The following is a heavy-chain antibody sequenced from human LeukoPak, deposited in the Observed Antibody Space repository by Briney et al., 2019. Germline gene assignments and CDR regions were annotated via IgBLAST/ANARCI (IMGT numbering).Heavy chain of an antibody. CDR1: GFTFSSYG. CDR3: ARDRGVSGNYYDY. V-gene: IGHV3-30*02. Sequence: GGSLRLSCAASGFTFSSYGMHWVRQAPGKGLEWVAFIRYDGSNKYYADSVKGRFTISRDNSKNTLYLQMNSLRPEDTALYYCARDRGVSGNYYDYWGQGTLVTVSS. D-gene: IGHD3-10*01. CDR2: IRYDGSNK. J-gene: IGHJ4*02.